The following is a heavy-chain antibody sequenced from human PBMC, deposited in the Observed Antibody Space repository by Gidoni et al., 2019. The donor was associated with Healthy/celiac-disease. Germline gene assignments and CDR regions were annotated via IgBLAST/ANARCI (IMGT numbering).Heavy chain of an antibody. D-gene: IGHD6-13*01. V-gene: IGHV5-51*01. CDR3: ARIPGIAAATYYYYGMDV. CDR1: GYSFTSYW. CDR2: IYPGDAAT. J-gene: IGHJ6*02. Sequence: EVQLVQPGAEVKKPGESLKISCKGSGYSFTSYWIGWVRQMPGKGLEWMGIIYPGDAATRYSPSFQGQVTISADKSIRTAYLQWSSLKASDTAMYYCARIPGIAAATYYYYGMDVWGQGTTVTVSS.